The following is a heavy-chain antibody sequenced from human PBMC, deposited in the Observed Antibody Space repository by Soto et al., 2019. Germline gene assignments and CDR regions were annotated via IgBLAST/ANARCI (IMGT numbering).Heavy chain of an antibody. V-gene: IGHV3-23*01. Sequence: GGSLRLSCAASGFTFSSYAMSWVRQAPGKGLEWVSAISGSGGSTYYADSVKGRFTISRDNSKNTLYLQMNSLRAEDTAVYYCAKDRNDFWSGYYHNWFDPWGQGTLVTVSS. CDR1: GFTFSSYA. D-gene: IGHD3-3*01. CDR3: AKDRNDFWSGYYHNWFDP. CDR2: ISGSGGST. J-gene: IGHJ5*02.